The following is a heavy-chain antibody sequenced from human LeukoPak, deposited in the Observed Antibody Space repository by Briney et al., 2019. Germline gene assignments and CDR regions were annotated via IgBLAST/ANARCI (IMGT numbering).Heavy chain of an antibody. J-gene: IGHJ4*02. CDR2: LSWNSGNI. Sequence: GGSLRLSCAASGFTFDDYAVHWVRQAPGKGLEWVSGLSWNSGNIGYAGSVKGRFTISRDNAKSTLYLQMNSLRAEDTALYYCARIAEAGNYFDYWGQGTLVTVSS. CDR1: GFTFDDYA. CDR3: ARIAEAGNYFDY. D-gene: IGHD6-13*01. V-gene: IGHV3-9*01.